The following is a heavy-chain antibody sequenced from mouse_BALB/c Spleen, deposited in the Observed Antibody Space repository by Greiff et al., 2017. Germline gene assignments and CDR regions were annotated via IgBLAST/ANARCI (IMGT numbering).Heavy chain of an antibody. V-gene: IGHV5-6-3*01. J-gene: IGHJ2*01. CDR1: GFTFSSYG. Sequence: EVQLVESGGGLVQPGGSLKLSCAASGFTFSSYGMSWVRQTPDKRLELVTTINSNGGSTYYPDSVKGRFTISRDNAKNTLYLQMSSLKSEDTAMYYCARDHDYDGFDYWGQGTTLTVSS. CDR3: ARDHDYDGFDY. CDR2: INSNGGST. D-gene: IGHD2-4*01.